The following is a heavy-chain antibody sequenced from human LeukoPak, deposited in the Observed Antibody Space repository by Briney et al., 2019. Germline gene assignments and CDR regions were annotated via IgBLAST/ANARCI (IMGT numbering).Heavy chain of an antibody. CDR3: ARVPVLRLLEWQVNYMDV. CDR1: GFTFGSYS. Sequence: GGSLRLSCAASGFTFGSYSMNWVRQAPGKGLEWVSSISSSSSYIYYADSVKGRFTISRDNARNSLYLQMNSLRADDTAVYYCARVPVLRLLEWQVNYMDVWGKGTTVTVSS. CDR2: ISSSSSYI. D-gene: IGHD3-3*01. J-gene: IGHJ6*03. V-gene: IGHV3-21*01.